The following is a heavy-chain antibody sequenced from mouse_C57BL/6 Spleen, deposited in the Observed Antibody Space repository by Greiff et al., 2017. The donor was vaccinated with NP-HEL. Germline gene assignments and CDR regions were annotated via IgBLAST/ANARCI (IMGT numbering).Heavy chain of an antibody. CDR2: IDPETGGT. CDR1: GYTFTDYE. CDR3: TRGVYSNYYFDY. Sequence: QVQLQQSGAELVRPGASVTLSCKASGYTFTDYEMHWVKQTPVHGLEWIGAIDPETGGTAYNQKFKGKAILTADKSSSKAYMELRSLTSEDSAVYYCTRGVYSNYYFDYWGQGTTLTVSS. J-gene: IGHJ2*01. D-gene: IGHD2-5*01. V-gene: IGHV1-15*01.